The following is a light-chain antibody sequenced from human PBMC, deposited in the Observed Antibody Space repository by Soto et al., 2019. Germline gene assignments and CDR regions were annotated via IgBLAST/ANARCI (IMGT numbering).Light chain of an antibody. CDR2: GNS. V-gene: IGLV1-40*01. J-gene: IGLJ2*01. CDR1: SSNIGAGYD. CDR3: QSYDSSLSGWNVV. Sequence: QSVLTQPPSVSGAPGQRVTISCTGSSSNIGAGYDVHWYQQLPGTAPKLLIYGNSNRPSGVPDRFSGSKSGTSASLAITGLHAEDEADYYCQSYDSSLSGWNVVFGGGTKVTVL.